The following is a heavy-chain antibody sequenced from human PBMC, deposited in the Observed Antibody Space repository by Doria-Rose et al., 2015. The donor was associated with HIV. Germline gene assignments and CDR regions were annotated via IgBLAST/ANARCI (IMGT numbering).Heavy chain of an antibody. CDR3: ARGLLRGGWNDVDYYYGMDV. D-gene: IGHD1-1*01. Sequence: QVQLQQWGAGLVKPSETLSLTCAVFGGSFSGYYWSWIRQPPGKGLEWIGAITTRGSTNYKTYLKSLVTISLDTSKNLFSLKLSSVTAADTAVYYCARGLLRGGWNDVDYYYGMDVWGQGTTVTVSS. CDR1: GGSFSGYY. V-gene: IGHV4-34*01. CDR2: ITTRGST. J-gene: IGHJ6*02.